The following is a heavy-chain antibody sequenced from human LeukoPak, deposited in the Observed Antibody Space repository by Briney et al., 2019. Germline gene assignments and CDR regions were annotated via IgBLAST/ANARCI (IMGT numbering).Heavy chain of an antibody. V-gene: IGHV3-21*01. J-gene: IGHJ3*02. CDR2: ISSSTSYI. D-gene: IGHD2-8*01. CDR3: ARASWGVDAFDI. CDR1: GFTFSNCC. Sequence: PGGSLRLSCVASGFTFSNCCMNWVRQAPGKGLEWVSSISSSTSYIFYADSVKGRFTISRDNAKNSLYLQMNSLRAEDTAVYYCARASWGVDAFDIWGQGTMVTVSS.